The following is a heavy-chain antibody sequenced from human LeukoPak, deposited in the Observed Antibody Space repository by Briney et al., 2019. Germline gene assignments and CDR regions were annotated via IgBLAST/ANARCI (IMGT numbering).Heavy chain of an antibody. CDR3: ARDAAAAVFPLSTLVRTTEYWYFDL. D-gene: IGHD6-13*01. Sequence: ASVKVSCKASGYTFTGYYMHWVRQAPGQGLEWMGWINPNSGGTNYAQKFQGRVTMTRDTSISTAYMELSRLRSDDTAVYYCARDAAAAVFPLSTLVRTTEYWYFDLWGRGTLVTVSS. CDR2: INPNSGGT. J-gene: IGHJ2*01. V-gene: IGHV1-2*02. CDR1: GYTFTGYY.